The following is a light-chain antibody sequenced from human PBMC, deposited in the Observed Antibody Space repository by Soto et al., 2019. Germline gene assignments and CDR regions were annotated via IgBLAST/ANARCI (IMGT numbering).Light chain of an antibody. J-gene: IGLJ1*01. Sequence: SVVTQPPSVSGAPGPRVSISRTGSSSNIGAGYDVHWYQQLPGTAPKLLIYGNSNRPSGVPDRFSGSKSGTSASLAITGLQAEDEADYYCQSYDSSLSAPYVFGTGTKVTVL. V-gene: IGLV1-40*01. CDR3: QSYDSSLSAPYV. CDR2: GNS. CDR1: SSNIGAGYD.